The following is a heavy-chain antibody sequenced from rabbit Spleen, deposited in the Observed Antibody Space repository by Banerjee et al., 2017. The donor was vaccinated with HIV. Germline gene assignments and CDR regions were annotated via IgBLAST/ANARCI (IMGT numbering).Heavy chain of an antibody. J-gene: IGHJ2*01. CDR3: ARNYVNAFDP. D-gene: IGHD1-1*01. CDR2: IDTSDGDT. CDR1: GFSFSSNW. Sequence: PEESGGGLVKPGGTLTLTCTVSGFSFSSNWICWVRQAPGKGLEWIACIDTSDGDTDYANWPKGRFTISKASSTTVTPQMTSLTAADTATYFCARNYVNAFDPWGQGTLVTVS. V-gene: IGHV1S45*01.